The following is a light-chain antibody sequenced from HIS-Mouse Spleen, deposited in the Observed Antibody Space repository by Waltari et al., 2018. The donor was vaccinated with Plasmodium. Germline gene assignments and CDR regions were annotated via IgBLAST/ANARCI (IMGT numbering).Light chain of an antibody. CDR1: SSDVGSYNL. V-gene: IGLV2-23*03. CDR3: CSYAGSSTVVV. Sequence: QSALTQPASVSGSPGQSITISCTGTSSDVGSYNLVSWYQQHPGKAPKLMIYEGSKRHSGVSNRFSGSSSGNTASMTFSGRRSEDEADYYCCSYAGSSTVVVFGGGTKLTVL. CDR2: EGS. J-gene: IGLJ2*01.